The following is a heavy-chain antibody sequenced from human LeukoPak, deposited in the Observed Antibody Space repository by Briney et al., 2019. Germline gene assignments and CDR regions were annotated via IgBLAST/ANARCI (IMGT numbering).Heavy chain of an antibody. J-gene: IGHJ4*02. CDR3: AKDGRQSSGWYLKVLFDY. Sequence: GGSLRLSCAASGFTFSSYAMSWVRQAPGKGLEWVSAISGSGGSTYYADSVKGRFTISRDNSKNTLYLQVNSLRAEDTAVYYCAKDGRQSSGWYLKVLFDYWGQGTLVTASS. CDR1: GFTFSSYA. CDR2: ISGSGGST. D-gene: IGHD6-19*01. V-gene: IGHV3-23*01.